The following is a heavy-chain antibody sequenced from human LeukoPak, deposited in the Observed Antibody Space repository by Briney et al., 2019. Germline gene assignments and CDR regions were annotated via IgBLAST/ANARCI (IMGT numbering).Heavy chain of an antibody. CDR2: IHYSGST. Sequence: KASETLSLTCTVSGGSISVFYWSWIRQPPGKGLEWIGWIHYSGSTTYNPSLKSRVAISVDTSKNQFSLKLSSVTAADTAVYYCARQAYCSSDSRNPFDYWGPGTLVTVSS. CDR3: ARQAYCSSDSRNPFDY. J-gene: IGHJ4*02. V-gene: IGHV4-59*08. CDR1: GGSISVFY. D-gene: IGHD2-2*01.